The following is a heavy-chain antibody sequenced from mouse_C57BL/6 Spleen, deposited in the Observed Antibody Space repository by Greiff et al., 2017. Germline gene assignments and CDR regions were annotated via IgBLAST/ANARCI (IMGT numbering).Heavy chain of an antibody. Sequence: VQLQQPGAELVKPGASVKLSCKASGYTFTSYWMHWVKQRPGQGLEWIGMIHPNSGSTNYNEKFKSKATLTVDKSSSTAYMQLSSLTSEDSAVYYCARGGYGSSFLYAMDYWGQGTSVTVSS. J-gene: IGHJ4*01. V-gene: IGHV1-64*01. CDR1: GYTFTSYW. CDR3: ARGGYGSSFLYAMDY. D-gene: IGHD1-1*01. CDR2: IHPNSGST.